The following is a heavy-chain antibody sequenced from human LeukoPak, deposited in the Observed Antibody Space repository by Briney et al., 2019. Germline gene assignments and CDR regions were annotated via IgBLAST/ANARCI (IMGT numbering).Heavy chain of an antibody. J-gene: IGHJ6*03. Sequence: GGSLRLSCAASGFTFSSYAMSWVRQAPGKGLEWVSAISGSGGSTYYADSVKGRFTISRDNAKDSLYLQVNSLRAEDTAVYYCARDSTSYFDSSGHSSYYLDVWGKGTTVTVS. D-gene: IGHD3-22*01. CDR2: ISGSGGST. CDR3: ARDSTSYFDSSGHSSYYLDV. V-gene: IGHV3-23*01. CDR1: GFTFSSYA.